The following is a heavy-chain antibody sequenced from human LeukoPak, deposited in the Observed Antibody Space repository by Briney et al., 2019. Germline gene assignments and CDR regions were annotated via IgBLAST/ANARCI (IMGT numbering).Heavy chain of an antibody. Sequence: GGSLRLSCAASGFTFSSYAMTWVRQAPGKGLEWVSGTSGSGGSSYSADSVKGRFTISRDNSKKTLYMQMNSLRAEDTAVYYCTKHRGGWIDAFDIWGQGTMVTVSS. J-gene: IGHJ3*02. V-gene: IGHV3-23*01. D-gene: IGHD5-12*01. CDR3: TKHRGGWIDAFDI. CDR2: TSGSGGSS. CDR1: GFTFSSYA.